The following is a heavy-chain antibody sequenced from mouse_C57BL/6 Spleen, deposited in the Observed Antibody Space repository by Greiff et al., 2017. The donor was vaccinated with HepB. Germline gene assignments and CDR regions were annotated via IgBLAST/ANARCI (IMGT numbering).Heavy chain of an antibody. J-gene: IGHJ1*03. Sequence: QVQLQQSGAELVKPGASVKISCKASGYAFSSYWMNWVKQRPGKGLEWIGQIYPGDGDTNYNGKFKGKATLTADKSSSTAYMQLSSLTSEDAAVYFCERSREGYDGWYFEGWGTGTTVTVSS. CDR1: GYAFSSYW. D-gene: IGHD2-2*01. V-gene: IGHV1-80*01. CDR2: IYPGDGDT. CDR3: ERSREGYDGWYFEG.